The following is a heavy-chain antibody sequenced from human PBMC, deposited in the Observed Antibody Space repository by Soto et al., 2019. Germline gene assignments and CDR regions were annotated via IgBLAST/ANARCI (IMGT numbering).Heavy chain of an antibody. CDR2: ISGSGGST. CDR3: AKDPPPPYGDYYPLGYFDY. Sequence: EVQLLESGGGLVQPGGSLRLSCAASGFTFSSYAMSWVRQAPGKGLEWVSAISGSGGSTYYADSVKGRFTISRDNSKSTLYLQMNSLRAADTAVYYSAKDPPPPYGDYYPLGYFDYWGQGTLVTVSA. V-gene: IGHV3-23*01. J-gene: IGHJ4*02. CDR1: GFTFSSYA. D-gene: IGHD4-17*01.